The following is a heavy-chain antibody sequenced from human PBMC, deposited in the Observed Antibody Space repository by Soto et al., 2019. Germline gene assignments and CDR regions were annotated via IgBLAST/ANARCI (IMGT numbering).Heavy chain of an antibody. CDR1: GYTFTSYG. D-gene: IGHD6-6*01. CDR3: ARVRPSKQLVRTFDY. Sequence: ASGKVSCKASGYTFTSYGIIWVRQAPGQGKEWMGWISAYNGNTNYAQKLQGRVTMTTDTSTSTAYMELRSLRSDDTAVYYCARVRPSKQLVRTFDYWGQGTLVTVSS. CDR2: ISAYNGNT. V-gene: IGHV1-18*01. J-gene: IGHJ4*02.